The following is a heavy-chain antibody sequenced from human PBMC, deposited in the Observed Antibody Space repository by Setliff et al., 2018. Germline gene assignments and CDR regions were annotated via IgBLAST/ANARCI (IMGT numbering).Heavy chain of an antibody. J-gene: IGHJ4*02. D-gene: IGHD2-21*02. CDR3: ARDRGGDWIYYFDY. Sequence: SETLSLTCTVSGGSISSGDYYWSWIRQPPGKGLEWIGYIYYSGSTNYNPSLKSRVTISVDTSKNQFSLKLSPVTAADTAVYYCARDRGGDWIYYFDYWGQGTLVTVSS. CDR1: GGSISSGDYY. V-gene: IGHV4-61*08. CDR2: IYYSGST.